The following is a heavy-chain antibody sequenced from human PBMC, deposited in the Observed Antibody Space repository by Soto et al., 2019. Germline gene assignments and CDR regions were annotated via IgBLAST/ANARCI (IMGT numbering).Heavy chain of an antibody. D-gene: IGHD3-16*01. CDR1: GFTFSSYA. V-gene: IGHV3-23*01. Sequence: GGSLRLSCAASGFTFSSYAMNWVRQAPGKGLEWVSAISGSGGSKNYADSVKGRFIISRDNSKNTLYLQMNSLRAEDTAVYYWAKSPKITYYFDYWFQGTLVTVSS. CDR2: ISGSGGSK. J-gene: IGHJ4*02. CDR3: AKSPKITYYFDY.